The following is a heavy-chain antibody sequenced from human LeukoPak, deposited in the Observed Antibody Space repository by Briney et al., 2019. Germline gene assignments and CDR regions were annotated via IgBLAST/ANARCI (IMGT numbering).Heavy chain of an antibody. D-gene: IGHD3-10*01. J-gene: IGHJ4*02. V-gene: IGHV4-39*01. CDR2: IYYSGST. Sequence: SETLSLTCTVSGGSISSSSYYWVWILQPPGKGLEWSGSIYYSGSTYYNPSLKSRVTISVDTSKNQFSLKLSSVTAADTAVYYCARNLITMVRGVLDYWGQGTLVTVSS. CDR3: ARNLITMVRGVLDY. CDR1: GGSISSSSYY.